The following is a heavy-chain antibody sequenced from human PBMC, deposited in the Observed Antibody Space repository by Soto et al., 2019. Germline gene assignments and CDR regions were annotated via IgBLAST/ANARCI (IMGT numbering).Heavy chain of an antibody. CDR3: ARDDSFLGAPFHY. CDR1: GFTVSSSS. D-gene: IGHD3-16*01. V-gene: IGHV3-53*02. J-gene: IGHJ4*02. Sequence: EVELVETGGGLIQPGGSLRLSCAASGFTVSSSSKSWVRQAPGKGLEWVSLIYAAGATYYGDSVKGRFTISRDTSKNTLSLQMTSLRADDTAVYYCARDDSFLGAPFHYWGQGTLVTVSS. CDR2: IYAAGAT.